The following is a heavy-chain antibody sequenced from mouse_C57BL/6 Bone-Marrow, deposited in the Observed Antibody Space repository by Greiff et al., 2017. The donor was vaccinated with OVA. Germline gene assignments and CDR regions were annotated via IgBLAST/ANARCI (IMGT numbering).Heavy chain of an antibody. CDR3: ARIYYYGSSYGAMDD. Sequence: EVKLMESGPGLVQPSQSLSLTCSVPGYSIPSGYYWNWIRQFPGNQLEWMGYISYDGSNNYNTSLKNRISLTRDTSQNQFFLKLNSVTTEDTATYYCARIYYYGSSYGAMDDWGQGTSVTVSS. CDR2: ISYDGSN. V-gene: IGHV3-6*01. D-gene: IGHD1-1*01. J-gene: IGHJ4*01. CDR1: GYSIPSGYY.